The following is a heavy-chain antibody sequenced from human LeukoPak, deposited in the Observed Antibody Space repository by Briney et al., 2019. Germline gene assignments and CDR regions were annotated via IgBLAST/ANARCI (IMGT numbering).Heavy chain of an antibody. J-gene: IGHJ4*02. CDR2: IWYDGSNK. V-gene: IGHV3-33*01. CDR3: ARAGKHTYNWNSLFDY. D-gene: IGHD1-7*01. Sequence: GGSLRLSCAASGFTFSSYGMHWVRQAPGKGLEWVAVIWYDGSNKYYADSVKGRFTISRDNSKNTLYLQMNSLRAEDTAVYYCARAGKHTYNWNSLFDYWGQGTLVTVSS. CDR1: GFTFSSYG.